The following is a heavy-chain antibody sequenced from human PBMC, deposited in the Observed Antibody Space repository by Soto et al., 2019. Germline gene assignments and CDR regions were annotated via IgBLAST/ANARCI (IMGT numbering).Heavy chain of an antibody. CDR2: IHSSGSI. J-gene: IGHJ1*01. D-gene: IGHD3-22*01. CDR1: GGSISSDDYY. Sequence: SETLSLTCTVSGGSISSDDYYWSWIRQAPGRGLEWIGYIHSSGSIYYNPSLKSRATMSIYTAGNQFSLQVSSVTVADTAVYYCARDLDGLHDDTSGPFPRPGWGQGTLVTVSS. CDR3: ARDLDGLHDDTSGPFPRPG. V-gene: IGHV4-30-4*01.